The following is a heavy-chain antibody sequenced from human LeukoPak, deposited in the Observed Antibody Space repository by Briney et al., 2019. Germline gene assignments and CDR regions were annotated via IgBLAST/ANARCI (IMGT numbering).Heavy chain of an antibody. Sequence: PSETLSLTCTVSGGSISSYYWSWIRQPPGKGLEWIGYIYYSGSTNYNPSLKSRVTISVDTSKNQFSLKLSSVTAADTAVYYCARGIRGSGSYYSILDYYYYGMDVWGQGTTVTVSS. CDR3: ARGIRGSGSYYSILDYYYYGMDV. CDR1: GGSISSYY. V-gene: IGHV4-59*01. J-gene: IGHJ6*02. D-gene: IGHD3-10*01. CDR2: IYYSGST.